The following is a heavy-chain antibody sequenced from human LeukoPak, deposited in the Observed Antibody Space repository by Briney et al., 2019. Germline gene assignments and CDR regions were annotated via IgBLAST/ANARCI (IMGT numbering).Heavy chain of an antibody. CDR3: ARGSPTGYSSSWYDY. Sequence: PSETLSLTCTVSGGSISNYYWSWIRQPAGKGLEWIGRIYTSGSTNYNPSLKSRVTISVDTSKNQFSLKLSSVTAADTAVYYCARGSPTGYSSSWYDYWGQGTLVTVSS. CDR1: GGSISNYY. D-gene: IGHD6-13*01. J-gene: IGHJ4*02. V-gene: IGHV4-4*07. CDR2: IYTSGST.